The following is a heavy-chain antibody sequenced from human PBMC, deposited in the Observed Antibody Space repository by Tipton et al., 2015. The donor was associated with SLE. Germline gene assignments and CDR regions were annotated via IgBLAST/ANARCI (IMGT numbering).Heavy chain of an antibody. CDR1: GFTFSSYG. J-gene: IGHJ4*02. Sequence: SLRLSCAASGFTFSSYGMSWVRQAPGKGLEWVSGISGSGGSTYYADSVKGRFTISRDNSKNTLYLQMNSLRAEDTAVYYCANQRRFGELFPFDYWGQGTLVTVSP. V-gene: IGHV3-23*01. CDR3: ANQRRFGELFPFDY. CDR2: ISGSGGST. D-gene: IGHD3-10*01.